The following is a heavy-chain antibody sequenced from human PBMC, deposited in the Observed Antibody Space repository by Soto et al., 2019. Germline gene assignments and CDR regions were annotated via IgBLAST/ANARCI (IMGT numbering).Heavy chain of an antibody. D-gene: IGHD6-6*01. CDR3: ARDRVAARPSVYYYYYGMDV. Sequence: SSETLSLTCTVSGGSISSYYWSWIRQPAGKGLEWIGRIYTSGSTNYNPSLKSRVTMSVDTSKNQFSLKLSSVTAADTAVYYCARDRVAARPSVYYYYYGMDVWGQGTTVTVS. CDR1: GGSISSYY. J-gene: IGHJ6*02. V-gene: IGHV4-4*07. CDR2: IYTSGST.